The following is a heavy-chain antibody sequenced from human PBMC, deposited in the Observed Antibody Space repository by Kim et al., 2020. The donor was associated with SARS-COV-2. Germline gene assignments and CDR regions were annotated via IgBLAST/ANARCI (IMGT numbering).Heavy chain of an antibody. CDR3: AREVGSYGTTDY. Sequence: GGSLRLSCAASGFTFSSYAMHWVRQAPGKGLEWVAVISYDGSNKYYADSVKGRFTISRDNSKNTLYLQMNSLRAEDTAVYYCAREVGSYGTTDYWGQGTLVTVSS. V-gene: IGHV3-30*04. J-gene: IGHJ4*02. CDR2: ISYDGSNK. CDR1: GFTFSSYA. D-gene: IGHD5-18*01.